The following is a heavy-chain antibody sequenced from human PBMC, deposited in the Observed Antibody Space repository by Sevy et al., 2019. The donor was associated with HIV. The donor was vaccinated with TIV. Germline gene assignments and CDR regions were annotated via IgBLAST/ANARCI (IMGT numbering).Heavy chain of an antibody. Sequence: GASVKVSCKVSGYIFTELSMHWVRQAPGKGLEWMGGFDPEDGETIYAQKFQGRVTMTEDTSTDTAYMDLSSLRSEDTAVYYCATDSVLLKGRYYDSSGYYLHYWGQGTMVTVSS. CDR2: FDPEDGET. J-gene: IGHJ4*02. V-gene: IGHV1-24*01. CDR3: ATDSVLLKGRYYDSSGYYLHY. CDR1: GYIFTELS. D-gene: IGHD3-22*01.